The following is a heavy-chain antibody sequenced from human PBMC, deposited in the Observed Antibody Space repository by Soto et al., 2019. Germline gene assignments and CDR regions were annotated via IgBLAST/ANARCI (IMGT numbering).Heavy chain of an antibody. Sequence: GGTLRRSWSASGITFSNAWKRWFRQAPGKVLEWVGRIKSKTDGRTTDYAAPVKGRFTISRDVSKNTQYLQMKSLKTEDTPVHYCTTGGEVYGGQGALVTVSS. CDR3: TTGGEVY. CDR2: IKSKTDGRTT. CDR1: GITFSNAW. V-gene: IGHV3-15*01. D-gene: IGHD3-10*01. J-gene: IGHJ4*02.